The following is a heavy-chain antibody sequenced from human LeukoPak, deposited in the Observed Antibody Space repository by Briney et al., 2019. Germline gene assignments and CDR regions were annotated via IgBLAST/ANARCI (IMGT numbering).Heavy chain of an antibody. CDR3: ARGTLSNFDS. Sequence: PGGSLRLSCAASGFTFTTYWMTWVRQAPGKGLEWVSSISSGSSYIYYADSVRGRFTISRDNAKNSLYLQMNSLRAEDTAVYYCARGTLSNFDSWGQGTLVTVSS. D-gene: IGHD2-15*01. CDR1: GFTFTTYW. J-gene: IGHJ4*02. CDR2: ISSGSSYI. V-gene: IGHV3-21*01.